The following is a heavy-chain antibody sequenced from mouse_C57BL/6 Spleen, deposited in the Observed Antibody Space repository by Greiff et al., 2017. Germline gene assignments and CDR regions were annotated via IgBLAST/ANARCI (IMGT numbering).Heavy chain of an antibody. CDR3: QNYDYEVDYYAMDY. J-gene: IGHJ4*01. D-gene: IGHD2-4*01. CDR1: GFTFSNYW. Sequence: EVKLMESGGGLVQPGGSMKLSCVASGFTFSNYWMNWVRQSPEKGLEWVAQIRLKSDNYATHYAESVKGRFTISRDDSKSSVYLQMNNLRAEDTGIYYCQNYDYEVDYYAMDYGGQGTSVTVSS. V-gene: IGHV6-3*01. CDR2: IRLKSDNYAT.